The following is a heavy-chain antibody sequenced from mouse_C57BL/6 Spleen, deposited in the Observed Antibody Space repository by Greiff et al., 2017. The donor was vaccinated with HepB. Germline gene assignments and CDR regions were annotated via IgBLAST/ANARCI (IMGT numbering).Heavy chain of an antibody. D-gene: IGHD4-1*02. CDR3: ARWGSTGTEFAY. Sequence: QVQLQQPGAELVRPGSSVKLSCKASGYTFTSYWMHWVKQRPIQGLEWIGNIDPSDSETHYNQKFKDKATLTVDKSSSTAYMQLSSLTSEDSAVYYCARWGSTGTEFAYWGQGTLVTVSA. J-gene: IGHJ3*01. CDR1: GYTFTSYW. CDR2: IDPSDSET. V-gene: IGHV1-52*01.